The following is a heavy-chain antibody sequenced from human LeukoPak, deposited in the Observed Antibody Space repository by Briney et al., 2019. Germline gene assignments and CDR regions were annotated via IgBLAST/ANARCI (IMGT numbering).Heavy chain of an antibody. D-gene: IGHD4-17*01. V-gene: IGHV1-69*04. J-gene: IGHJ6*02. CDR3: ARDPTVPRGMDV. Sequence: ASVKVSCKASGYSFTSYGISWVRQAPGQGLEWMGRIIPILGIANYAQKFQGRVTITADKSTSTAYMELSSLRSEDTAVYYCARDPTVPRGMDVWGQGTTVTVSS. CDR2: IIPILGIA. CDR1: GYSFTSYG.